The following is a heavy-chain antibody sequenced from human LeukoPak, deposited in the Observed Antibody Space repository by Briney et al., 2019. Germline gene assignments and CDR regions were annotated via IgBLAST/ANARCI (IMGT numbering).Heavy chain of an antibody. CDR2: ISSSSSTI. Sequence: PGGSLRLSCAASGFTFSSYSVNWVRQAPGKGLEWVSYISSSSSTIYYADSVKGRFTISRDNAKNSLYLQMNSLRAEDTAVYYCAREGSSSWGTNWFDPWGQGTLVTVSS. V-gene: IGHV3-48*01. CDR1: GFTFSSYS. CDR3: AREGSSSWGTNWFDP. D-gene: IGHD6-13*01. J-gene: IGHJ5*02.